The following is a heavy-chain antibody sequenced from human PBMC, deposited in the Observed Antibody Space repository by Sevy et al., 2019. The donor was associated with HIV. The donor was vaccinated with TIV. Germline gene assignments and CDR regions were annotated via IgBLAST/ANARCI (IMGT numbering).Heavy chain of an antibody. D-gene: IGHD2-15*01. CDR1: GESFSGYY. J-gene: IGHJ4*02. Sequence: SETLSLTCAVYGESFSGYYWSWIRQPPGKGLEWIGEINHSGSTNYNPSLKSRVTISVDTSKNQFSLKLSSVTAADTAVYYCARAKPWDIVVVVAATSFDYWGQGTLVTVSS. CDR2: INHSGST. CDR3: ARAKPWDIVVVVAATSFDY. V-gene: IGHV4-34*01.